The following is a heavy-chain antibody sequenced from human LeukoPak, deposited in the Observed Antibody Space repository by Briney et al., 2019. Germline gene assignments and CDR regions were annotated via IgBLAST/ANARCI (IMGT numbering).Heavy chain of an antibody. Sequence: GGSLRLSCAASGFTFSSYSMHWVRQAPGKGLEWVSSISASSSSIYYADSVKGRFTISRDNSKNTLYLQMNSLRAEDTAVYYCAKASQAMVRGVFDYWGQGTLVTVSS. CDR1: GFTFSSYS. CDR2: ISASSSSI. V-gene: IGHV3-21*04. J-gene: IGHJ4*02. D-gene: IGHD3-10*01. CDR3: AKASQAMVRGVFDY.